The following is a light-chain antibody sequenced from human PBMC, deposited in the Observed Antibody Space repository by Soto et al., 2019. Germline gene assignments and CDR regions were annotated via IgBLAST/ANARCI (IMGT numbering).Light chain of an antibody. CDR3: AAWDDSLNGVV. CDR2: SNN. J-gene: IGLJ2*01. CDR1: SSNIGSNY. V-gene: IGLV1-44*01. Sequence: QSVLTQPPSASGTPGQRVTISCSGSSSNIGSNYVYWYQQLPGTAPKLLIYSNNQRSSGVPDRFSGSKSGTSASLAISGLQSEDEADYYCAAWDDSLNGVVFGGGTKLTVL.